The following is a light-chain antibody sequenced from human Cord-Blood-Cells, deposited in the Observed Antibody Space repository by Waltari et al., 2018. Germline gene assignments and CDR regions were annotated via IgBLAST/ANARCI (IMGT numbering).Light chain of an antibody. CDR3: QAWDSSTWV. CDR1: KLGDKY. CDR2: QDS. Sequence: SYALTQPPSVSVSPGQTASITCSGDKLGDKYACWYQQKPGQSPVLVIYQDSKRPSGIPVRFSGSNSGNTATLTISGTQAMDEADYYCQAWDSSTWVFGTGTKVTVL. J-gene: IGLJ1*01. V-gene: IGLV3-1*01.